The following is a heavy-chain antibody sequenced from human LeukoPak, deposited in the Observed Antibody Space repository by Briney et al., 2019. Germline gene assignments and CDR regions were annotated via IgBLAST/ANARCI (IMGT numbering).Heavy chain of an antibody. D-gene: IGHD3-22*01. CDR3: ARDFDYYDSSGYYLAY. CDR1: GGSFSGYH. CDR2: INHSGST. Sequence: SETLSLTCAVYGGSFSGYHWSWIRQPPGKGLEWIGEINHSGSTNYSPSLKSRVTISVDTSKKQFSLKVSSVTAADTAVYYCARDFDYYDSSGYYLAYWGQGTLVTVSS. J-gene: IGHJ4*02. V-gene: IGHV4-34*01.